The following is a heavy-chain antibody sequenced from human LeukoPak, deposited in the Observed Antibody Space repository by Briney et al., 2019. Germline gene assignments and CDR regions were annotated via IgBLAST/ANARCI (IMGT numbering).Heavy chain of an antibody. D-gene: IGHD3-16*01. CDR1: GGSLSGYY. CDR3: ARYDYGLGRFDP. Sequence: SETLSLTCAVYGGSLSGYYWSWFRQSPGKGLEWIGEINHDGSTNYNPSLKSRITISVDTSKNQFSLQLSSVTAADTTVYYCARYDYGLGRFDPWGQGTLVTVS. V-gene: IGHV4-34*01. CDR2: INHDGST. J-gene: IGHJ5*02.